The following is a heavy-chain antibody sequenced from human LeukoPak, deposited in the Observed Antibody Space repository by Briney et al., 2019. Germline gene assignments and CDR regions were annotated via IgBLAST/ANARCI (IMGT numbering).Heavy chain of an antibody. Sequence: QPGGSLRLSCAASGFTFSGSAMHWVRQASGKGLEWVGRIRSKTNNYATEYAVSVKGRFIISRDDSKNTVFLQMNSLTTEDTAVYYCTRLRGEKASGDYWGQGTLVTVSS. CDR2: IRSKTNNYAT. V-gene: IGHV3-73*01. CDR3: TRLRGEKASGDY. CDR1: GFTFSGSA. D-gene: IGHD3-10*01. J-gene: IGHJ4*02.